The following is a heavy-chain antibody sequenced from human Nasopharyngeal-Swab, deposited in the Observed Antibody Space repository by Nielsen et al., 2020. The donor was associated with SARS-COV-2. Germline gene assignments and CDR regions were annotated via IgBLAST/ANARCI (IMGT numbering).Heavy chain of an antibody. V-gene: IGHV3-30-3*01. J-gene: IGHJ6*02. D-gene: IGHD6-13*01. Sequence: GGSLRLYCAASGFTFSSYAMHWVRQAPGKGLEWVAVISYDGSKKYYADSVKGRFTISRDNSKNTLYLQMNSLRAEDTAVYYCARDQGSSWYTYYYYYGMDVWGQGTTVTVSS. CDR2: ISYDGSKK. CDR3: ARDQGSSWYTYYYYYGMDV. CDR1: GFTFSSYA.